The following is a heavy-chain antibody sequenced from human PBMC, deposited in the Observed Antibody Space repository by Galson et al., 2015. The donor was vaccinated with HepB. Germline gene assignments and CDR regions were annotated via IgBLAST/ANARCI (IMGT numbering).Heavy chain of an antibody. D-gene: IGHD3-10*01. CDR2: IYYSGST. CDR3: ARRSSGRSEISDY. J-gene: IGHJ4*02. V-gene: IGHV4-31*03. Sequence: TLSLTCTVSGGSISSGGYYWSWIRQHPGKGLEWIGYIYYSGSTYYNPSLKSRVTISVDTSKNQFSLKLSSVTAADTAVYYCARRSSGRSEISDYWGQGTLVTVSS. CDR1: GGSISSGGYY.